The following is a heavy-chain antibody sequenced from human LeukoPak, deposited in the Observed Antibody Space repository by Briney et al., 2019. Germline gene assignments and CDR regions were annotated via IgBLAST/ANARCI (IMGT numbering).Heavy chain of an antibody. Sequence: PGGSLRLSCAASGFTFDDYAMHWVRQAPGKGLEWVSLISWDGGSTYYADSVKGRFTISRDNSKNSLYLQMNSLRAEDTALYYCAKESEIAVAGNAFDYWGQGTLVTVSS. CDR1: GFTFDDYA. V-gene: IGHV3-43D*03. J-gene: IGHJ4*02. CDR3: AKESEIAVAGNAFDY. CDR2: ISWDGGST. D-gene: IGHD6-19*01.